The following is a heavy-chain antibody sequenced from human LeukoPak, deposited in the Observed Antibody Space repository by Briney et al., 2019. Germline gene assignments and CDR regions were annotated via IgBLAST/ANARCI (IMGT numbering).Heavy chain of an antibody. Sequence: SETLSLTCTVSGGSSSSSSYYWAWIRQPPGKGLEWIGSIYYSGSTYYNPSLQSRVTISVDTSKNQFSLKLSSVTAADTAVYYCVRRRADVATIPDYHYHYMDVWGKGATVTVSS. CDR2: IYYSGST. J-gene: IGHJ6*03. CDR1: GGSSSSSSYY. V-gene: IGHV4-39*01. CDR3: VRRRADVATIPDYHYHYMDV. D-gene: IGHD5-24*01.